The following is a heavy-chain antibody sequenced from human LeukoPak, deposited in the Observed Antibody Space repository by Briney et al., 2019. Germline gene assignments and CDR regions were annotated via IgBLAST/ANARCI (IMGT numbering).Heavy chain of an antibody. D-gene: IGHD5-24*01. Sequence: SETLSLTCTVSGGSISSSRYYWGWIRQPPGKGLEWIGIIYYSGSTYYNPSLKSRVTISVDTSKNQFSLKLSSVTAADTAVYYCARQSVEMSTISYFDNWGQGTLVTVSS. J-gene: IGHJ4*02. CDR3: ARQSVEMSTISYFDN. CDR2: IYYSGST. V-gene: IGHV4-39*01. CDR1: GGSISSSRYY.